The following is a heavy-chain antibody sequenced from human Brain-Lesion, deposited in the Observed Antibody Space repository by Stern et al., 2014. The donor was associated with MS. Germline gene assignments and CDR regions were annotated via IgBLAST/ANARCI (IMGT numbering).Heavy chain of an antibody. CDR1: GYIFTGYY. CDR2: INPNTGGT. Sequence: QMQLVQSGAEVKKPGASVKVSCKTYGYIFTGYYIHWVRQAPGQGLEWMAWINPNTGGTKYAQKVQGRVTMSRDTSISTAYVELSSLTSDDTAVYYCARDQRGITIFGVVTDYYYLGMDVWGQGTTVTVSS. D-gene: IGHD3-3*01. CDR3: ARDQRGITIFGVVTDYYYLGMDV. V-gene: IGHV1-2*02. J-gene: IGHJ6*02.